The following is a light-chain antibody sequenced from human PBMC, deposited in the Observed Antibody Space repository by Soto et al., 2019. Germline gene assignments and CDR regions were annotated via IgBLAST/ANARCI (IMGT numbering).Light chain of an antibody. Sequence: VVMTQSPATLSVSPLERATLSCSASQSVSSSYLAWYQQKPGQPPRLLIYGASGRATGIPDRFSGSGSGTDFTLTISRLEPEDSAVYYCQQRNVWPPVTCGQGTRREIK. CDR3: QQRNVWPPVT. J-gene: IGKJ5*01. CDR2: GAS. CDR1: QSVSSSY. V-gene: IGKV3D-20*02.